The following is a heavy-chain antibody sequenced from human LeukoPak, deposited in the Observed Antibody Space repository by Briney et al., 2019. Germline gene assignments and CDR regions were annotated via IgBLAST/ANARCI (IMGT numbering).Heavy chain of an antibody. CDR2: IYGSGGGQT. CDR1: GFTFRDDT. Sequence: GGSLRLSCAASGFTFRDDTMNWVRQAPGKGLEWVSGIYGSGGGQTFYADSVRGRFIISRDDSRNLVFLHMDRLRVEDTGLYYCAKDVKSDGVWDIDHWGQGTVVTVSS. D-gene: IGHD4-17*01. J-gene: IGHJ4*02. CDR3: AKDVKSDGVWDIDH. V-gene: IGHV3-23*01.